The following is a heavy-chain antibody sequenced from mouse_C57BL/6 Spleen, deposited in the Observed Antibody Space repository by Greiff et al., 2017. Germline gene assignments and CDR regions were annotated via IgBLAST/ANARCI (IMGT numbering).Heavy chain of an antibody. CDR2: IDPETGGT. V-gene: IGHV1-15*01. Sequence: QVQLQQSGAELVRPGASVTLSCKASGYTFTDYEMHWVKQTPVHGLEWIGAIDPETGGTAYNQKFKGKAILTADKSSSTAYMELRSLTSEDSAVYYCTRSRGSSHYFDYWGQGTTLTVSS. CDR1: GYTFTDYE. D-gene: IGHD1-1*01. J-gene: IGHJ2*01. CDR3: TRSRGSSHYFDY.